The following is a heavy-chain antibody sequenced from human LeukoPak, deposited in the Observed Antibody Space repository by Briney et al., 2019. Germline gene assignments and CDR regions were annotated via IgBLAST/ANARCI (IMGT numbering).Heavy chain of an antibody. J-gene: IGHJ4*02. CDR2: INPNSGGT. Sequence: ASVKVSCKASGYIFTGYYMHWVRQAPGQGLEWMGWINPNSGGTNYAQKFQGRVTMTRDTAISTAYMELSRLRSADTAVYYCARGSYGGDFGLDYWGQGTLVTVSS. CDR3: ARGSYGGDFGLDY. V-gene: IGHV1-2*02. D-gene: IGHD1-26*01. CDR1: GYIFTGYY.